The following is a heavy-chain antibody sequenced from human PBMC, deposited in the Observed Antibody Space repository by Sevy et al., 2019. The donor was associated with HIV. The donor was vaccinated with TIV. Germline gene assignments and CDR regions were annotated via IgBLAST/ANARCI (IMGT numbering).Heavy chain of an antibody. V-gene: IGHV4-31*03. CDR1: GGSISSGGYY. J-gene: IGHJ4*02. D-gene: IGHD5-12*01. CDR2: IYYSGST. CDR3: ARERVATPAYYFDY. Sequence: SETLSLTCTVSGGSISSGGYYWSWIRQHPGKGLEWIEYIYYSGSTYYNPSLKSRVTISVDTSKNQFSLKLSSVTAADTAVYYCARERVATPAYYFDYWGQGTLVTVSS.